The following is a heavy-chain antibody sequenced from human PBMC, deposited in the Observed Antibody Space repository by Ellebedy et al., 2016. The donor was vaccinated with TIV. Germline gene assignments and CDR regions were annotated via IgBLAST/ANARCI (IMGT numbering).Heavy chain of an antibody. CDR1: GYTFTSYG. D-gene: IGHD1-26*01. CDR2: INPNSGGT. J-gene: IGHJ6*03. CDR3: ARAGGGSYFWPYYYMDV. Sequence: ASVKVSXXASGYTFTSYGISWVRQAPGQGLEWMGWINPNSGGTNYAQKFQGRVTMTRDTSISTAYMELSRLRSDDTAVYYCARAGGGSYFWPYYYMDVWGKGTTVTVSS. V-gene: IGHV1-2*02.